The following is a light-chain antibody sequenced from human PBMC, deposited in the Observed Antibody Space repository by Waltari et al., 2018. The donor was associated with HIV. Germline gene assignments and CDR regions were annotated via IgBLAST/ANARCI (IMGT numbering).Light chain of an antibody. CDR2: SYG. J-gene: IGLJ3*02. V-gene: IGLV1-44*01. Sequence: QSVLNQSPSASGTPGQRGIITRSGTSPNIGSNTVTWYQHFPGTAPKLLIYSYGQRPSGVPERFSGSKSATSASLAISGLRSEDEADYYCATWDDSLNAWVFGGGTKLTVL. CDR3: ATWDDSLNAWV. CDR1: SPNIGSNT.